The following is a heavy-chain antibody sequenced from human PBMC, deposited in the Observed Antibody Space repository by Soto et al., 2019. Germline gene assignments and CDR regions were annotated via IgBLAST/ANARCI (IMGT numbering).Heavy chain of an antibody. CDR1: WFTFTRYS. V-gene: IGHV3-21*06. Sequence: PGGPLRLSCAASWFTFTRYSMNWVRQAPGKGLEWVSSISSTTNYIYYGDSMKGRFTISRDNAKNSLYLEMNSLRAEDTAVYYCARESEDLTSNFDYWGQGTLVTVSS. J-gene: IGHJ4*02. CDR2: ISSTTNYI. CDR3: ARESEDLTSNFDY.